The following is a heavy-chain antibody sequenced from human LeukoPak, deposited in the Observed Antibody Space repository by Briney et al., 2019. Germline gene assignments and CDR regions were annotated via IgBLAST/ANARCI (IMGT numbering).Heavy chain of an antibody. J-gene: IGHJ3*02. CDR3: ARTKQLVPNDAFDI. CDR2: ISWNSGSI. V-gene: IGHV3-9*01. Sequence: GGSLRLSCAASGFTFDGYAMHWVRQAPGKGLEWVSGISWNSGSIGYADSVKGRFTISRDNAKNSLYLQMNSLRAEDTAVYYCARTKQLVPNDAFDIWGQGTMVTVSS. D-gene: IGHD6-13*01. CDR1: GFTFDGYA.